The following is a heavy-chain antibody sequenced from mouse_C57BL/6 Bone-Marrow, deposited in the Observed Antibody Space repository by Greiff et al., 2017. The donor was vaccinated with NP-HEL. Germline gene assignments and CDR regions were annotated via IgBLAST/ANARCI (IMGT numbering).Heavy chain of an antibody. J-gene: IGHJ3*01. CDR1: GYTFTSYW. Sequence: QVQLQQPGAELVKPGASVKLSCKASGYTFTSYWMHWVKQRPGQGLEWIGMIHPNSGSTNYNEKFKSKATLTVDKSSSTAYMQLRSLTSEDSAVYYCAGEGDYYGSSPWFAYWGQGTMVTVSA. CDR2: IHPNSGST. D-gene: IGHD1-1*01. V-gene: IGHV1-64*01. CDR3: AGEGDYYGSSPWFAY.